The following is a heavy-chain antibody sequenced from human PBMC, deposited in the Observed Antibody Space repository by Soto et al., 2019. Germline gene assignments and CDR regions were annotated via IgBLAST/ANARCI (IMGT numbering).Heavy chain of an antibody. V-gene: IGHV1-18*01. CDR3: AREGPAPYYYYGMDV. CDR2: ISAYNGNT. Sequence: QVRLVQSGGEVKKPGASVKVSCKTSGCSFTTYGISWVRQAPGQGLEWMGWISAYNGNTNYAQKLQDRVTMTTDTATSTAYRELSSLRSDDTAVYYCAREGPAPYYYYGMDVWGQGSTVTVSS. J-gene: IGHJ6*02. CDR1: GCSFTTYG.